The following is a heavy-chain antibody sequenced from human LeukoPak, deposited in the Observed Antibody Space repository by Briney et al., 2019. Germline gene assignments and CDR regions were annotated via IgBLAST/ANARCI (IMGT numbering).Heavy chain of an antibody. CDR2: INPNSGGT. CDR1: GCTFTGYY. V-gene: IGHV1-2*04. Sequence: GASVKVSCKASGCTFTGYYMHWVRQAPGQGLEWMGWINPNSGGTNYAQKFQGWVTMTRDTSISTAYMELSRLRSDDTAVYYCAAYGSGSYYNLDYWGQGTLVTVSS. J-gene: IGHJ4*02. CDR3: AAYGSGSYYNLDY. D-gene: IGHD3-10*01.